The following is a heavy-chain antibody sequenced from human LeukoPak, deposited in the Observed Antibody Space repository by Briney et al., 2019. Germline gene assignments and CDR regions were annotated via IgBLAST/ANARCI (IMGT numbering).Heavy chain of an antibody. Sequence: GGSLRLSCAASGFTFRSSEMNWVRQAPGKGLEWVSYISDGGKTKYYADSVKGRFTISRDNSKNTLYLQMNSLRAEDTAVYYCARDPGILYPSGHGAFDIWGQGTMVTVSS. J-gene: IGHJ3*02. D-gene: IGHD2-8*01. CDR1: GFTFRSSE. CDR3: ARDPGILYPSGHGAFDI. V-gene: IGHV3-48*03. CDR2: ISDGGKTK.